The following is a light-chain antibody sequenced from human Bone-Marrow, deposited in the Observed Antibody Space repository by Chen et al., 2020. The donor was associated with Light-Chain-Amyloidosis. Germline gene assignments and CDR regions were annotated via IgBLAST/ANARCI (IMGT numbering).Light chain of an antibody. CDR2: EDD. V-gene: IGLV6-57*01. Sequence: NFMLTQPHSVSESPGKTVIISCTRSSGSIATNYVQWYQQRPGSSPTTGIYEDDQTPSGVPDRCAGSIDRSSNSASLTISGLKTEDEADYYCQSYQGSSQGVFGGGTKLTVL. CDR3: QSYQGSSQGV. J-gene: IGLJ3*02. CDR1: SGSIATNY.